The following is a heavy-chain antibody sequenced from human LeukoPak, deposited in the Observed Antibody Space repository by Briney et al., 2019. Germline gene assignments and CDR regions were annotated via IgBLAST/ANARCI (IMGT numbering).Heavy chain of an antibody. CDR3: ERAEFGKLYRLHH. CDR1: GFTFIGDL. Sequence: GGSLRLSCAASGFTFIGDLLRLGRQAPGKGLEWVANIKQDGSEKYYVDSVKGRFTISRDNAKNSLYLQMNSLRAEDTAVYYCERAEFGKLYRLHHWAQGTLVTVSS. D-gene: IGHD3-10*01. V-gene: IGHV3-7*01. CDR2: IKQDGSEK. J-gene: IGHJ1*01.